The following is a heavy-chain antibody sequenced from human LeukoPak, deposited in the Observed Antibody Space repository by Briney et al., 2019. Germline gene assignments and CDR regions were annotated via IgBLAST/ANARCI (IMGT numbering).Heavy chain of an antibody. Sequence: ASVKVSCKASGYTFTGYYMHWVRQAPGQGLEWMGGINPNSGGTNYAQKFQGRVTMTRDTSISTAYMELCRLRSDDTAVYYCARDLSYGSGSYGYGMDVWGQGTTVTVSS. CDR1: GYTFTGYY. D-gene: IGHD3-10*01. J-gene: IGHJ6*02. CDR2: INPNSGGT. CDR3: ARDLSYGSGSYGYGMDV. V-gene: IGHV1-2*02.